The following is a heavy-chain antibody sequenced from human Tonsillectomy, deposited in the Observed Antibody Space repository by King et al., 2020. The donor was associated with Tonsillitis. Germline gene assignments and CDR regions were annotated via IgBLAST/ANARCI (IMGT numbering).Heavy chain of an antibody. J-gene: IGHJ6*02. CDR2: INHSGST. D-gene: IGHD3-22*01. V-gene: IGHV4-34*01. Sequence: VQLQQWGAGLLKPSETLSLTCAVYGGSFSGYFWSWIRQPPGKGLEWIGEINHSGSTNYNPSLKSRVTISVDTSKNQFSLKLSSVTAADTALYYCRGYAYDSRGSPAAAAAGYYYYGMDVWGQGTTVTVSS. CDR1: GGSFSGYF. CDR3: RGYAYDSRGSPAAAAAGYYYYGMDV.